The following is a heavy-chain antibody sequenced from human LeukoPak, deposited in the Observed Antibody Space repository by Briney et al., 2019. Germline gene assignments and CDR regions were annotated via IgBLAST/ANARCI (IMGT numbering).Heavy chain of an antibody. D-gene: IGHD1-14*01. CDR3: ARVSWFPGTSYYYMDV. V-gene: IGHV4-34*01. CDR2: INHSGST. Sequence: SETLSLTCAVYGGSFSGYYWSWIRQPPGKGLEWIGEINHSGSTNYNPSLKSRVTISVDTSNNQFSLKLSSVTAADTAVYYCARVSWFPGTSYYYMDVWGKGTTVIVSS. J-gene: IGHJ6*03. CDR1: GGSFSGYY.